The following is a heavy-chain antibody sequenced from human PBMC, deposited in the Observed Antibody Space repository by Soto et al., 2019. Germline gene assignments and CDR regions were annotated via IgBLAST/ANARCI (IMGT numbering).Heavy chain of an antibody. CDR3: ARGIAAAGTDY. D-gene: IGHD6-13*01. J-gene: IGHJ4*02. CDR2: INSDGTST. V-gene: IGHV3-74*01. Sequence: EVQLVESGGGLVQPGGSLRLSCAASGFTFSTYWIHWVRQAPGEGLVWVSHINSDGTSTGYAASVKGRFTVSRDNAKNTLYLQMTSLRAEDTAVYYCARGIAAAGTDYWGQGTLVTVSS. CDR1: GFTFSTYW.